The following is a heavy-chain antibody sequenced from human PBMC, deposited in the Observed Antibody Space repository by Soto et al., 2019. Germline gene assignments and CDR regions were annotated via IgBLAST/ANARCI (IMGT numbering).Heavy chain of an antibody. D-gene: IGHD2-15*01. CDR1: GGSFSGYY. J-gene: IGHJ5*02. CDR2: INHSGST. Sequence: QVQLQQWGAGLLKPSETLSLTCAVYGGSFSGYYWSWIRQPPGKGLEWIGEINHSGSTNYNPSLKSRVTISVDTSKTQFSLKLSSVTAADTAVYYCERQRVLNSGSNLFDPWGQGTLVTVSS. CDR3: ERQRVLNSGSNLFDP. V-gene: IGHV4-34*01.